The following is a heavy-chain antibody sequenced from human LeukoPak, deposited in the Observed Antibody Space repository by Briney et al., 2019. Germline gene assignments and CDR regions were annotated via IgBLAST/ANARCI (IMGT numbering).Heavy chain of an antibody. Sequence: PSETLSLTCTVSGGSISSYYWSWIRQPAGKGLEWIGRIYTSGNTNYNPSLKSRVTMSVDTSKNQFSLKLSSVTAADTAVYYCARDFVYSSSLNYYYYYYMDVWGKGTTVTVSS. CDR3: ARDFVYSSSLNYYYYYYMDV. D-gene: IGHD6-6*01. J-gene: IGHJ6*03. CDR1: GGSISSYY. CDR2: IYTSGNT. V-gene: IGHV4-4*07.